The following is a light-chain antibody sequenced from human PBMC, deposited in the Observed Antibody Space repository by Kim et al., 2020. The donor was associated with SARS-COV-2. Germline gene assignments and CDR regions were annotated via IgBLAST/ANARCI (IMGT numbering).Light chain of an antibody. V-gene: IGLV2-14*03. CDR2: AVN. Sequence: QSALTQPASVSGSPGQSITISCTGTSSDVGGYNYVSWYQQHPGKAPKLMIYAVNNRPSGVSNRFSGSKSGNTASLTISGLQAEDEADYFCSSYTSSNTWVFGGGTQLTVL. CDR3: SSYTSSNTWV. CDR1: SSDVGGYNY. J-gene: IGLJ3*02.